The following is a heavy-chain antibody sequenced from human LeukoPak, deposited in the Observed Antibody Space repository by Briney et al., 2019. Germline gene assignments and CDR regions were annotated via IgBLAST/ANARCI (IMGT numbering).Heavy chain of an antibody. CDR2: ISSSSSYI. Sequence: GGSLRLSCAASGFTVSGSYMSWVRQAPGKGLEWVSSISSSSSYIYYADSVKGRFTISRDNAKNSLYLQMNSLRAEDTAVYYCARARSPEAFDIWGQGTMVTVSS. CDR1: GFTVSGSY. V-gene: IGHV3-21*01. CDR3: ARARSPEAFDI. J-gene: IGHJ3*02.